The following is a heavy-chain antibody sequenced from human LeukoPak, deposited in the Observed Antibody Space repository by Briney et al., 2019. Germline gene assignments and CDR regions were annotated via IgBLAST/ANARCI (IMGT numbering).Heavy chain of an antibody. D-gene: IGHD3-16*01. CDR3: AKREGGVKGYFDY. V-gene: IGHV3-23*01. J-gene: IGHJ4*02. Sequence: GRSLRLSCAASGFTFSSYAMSWVSQAPGKGMEWDSGISGSGDSTYYADSVKGRFTISRDNSKNTLNLKMNSLRAEDTAVYYCAKREGGVKGYFDYWGQGTLVTVSS. CDR1: GFTFSSYA. CDR2: ISGSGDST.